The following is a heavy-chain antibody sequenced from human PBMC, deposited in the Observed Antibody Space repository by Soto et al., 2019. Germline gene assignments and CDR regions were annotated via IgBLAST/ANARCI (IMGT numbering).Heavy chain of an antibody. CDR2: INADGSVT. D-gene: IGHD4-17*01. CDR1: GFMFSNYW. J-gene: IGHJ4*02. Sequence: EVRLVESGGGLVQTGGSLRLSCEAAGFMFSNYWMHWVRQVPGKGLVWVSRINADGSVTNYADSEKGRFTISRDNARNPLYLHLSSLRADDTGVYYCARTGYGDFSDWGQGALVTVSS. CDR3: ARTGYGDFSD. V-gene: IGHV3-74*01.